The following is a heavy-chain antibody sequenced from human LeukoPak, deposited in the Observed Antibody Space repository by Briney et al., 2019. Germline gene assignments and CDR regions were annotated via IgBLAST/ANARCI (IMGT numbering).Heavy chain of an antibody. CDR2: ISWNSGSI. J-gene: IGHJ4*02. Sequence: PGGSLRLSCAASGFTFDDYAMHWVRQAPGKGLEWVSGISWNSGSIGYADSVEGRFTISRDNAKNSLYLQMNSLRAEDTALYYCAKDWDYDSSGFNYWGQGTLVTVSS. D-gene: IGHD3-22*01. CDR1: GFTFDDYA. CDR3: AKDWDYDSSGFNY. V-gene: IGHV3-9*01.